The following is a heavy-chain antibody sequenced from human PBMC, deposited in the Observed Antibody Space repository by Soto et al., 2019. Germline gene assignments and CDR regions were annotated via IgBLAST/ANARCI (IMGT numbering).Heavy chain of an antibody. CDR3: ARLGFLSRKKSFDY. J-gene: IGHJ4*02. CDR2: IYYSGST. CDR1: GGSISSSSYY. V-gene: IGHV4-39*01. D-gene: IGHD1-26*01. Sequence: SETLSLTCTVSGGSISSSSYYWGWIRQPPGKGLEWIGSIYYSGSTYYNPSLKSRVTISVDTSKNQFSLKLSSVTAADTAVYYCARLGFLSRKKSFDYWGQGTLVTVSS.